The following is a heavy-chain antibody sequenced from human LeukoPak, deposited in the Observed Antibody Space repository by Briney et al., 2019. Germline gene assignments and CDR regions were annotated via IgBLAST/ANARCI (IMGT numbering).Heavy chain of an antibody. CDR2: LDPEDVEA. J-gene: IGHJ6*02. V-gene: IGHV1-24*01. CDR3: ATSASAPAYYYGLDV. CDR1: GFTFGDYA. D-gene: IGHD2-15*01. Sequence: GGSLRLSCTASGFTFGDYAMSWFRQAPGKGLEWMGGLDPEDVEAIYAQKFQGRVTMTEDTSTDTAYMELSSLKSEDTAVYYCATSASAPAYYYGLDVWGRGTTVTVSS.